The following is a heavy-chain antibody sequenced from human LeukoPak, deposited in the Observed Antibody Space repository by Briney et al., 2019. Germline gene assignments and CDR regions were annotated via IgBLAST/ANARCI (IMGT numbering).Heavy chain of an antibody. CDR3: AKDRDGSGSYSN. CDR1: GFTFDDYA. D-gene: IGHD3-10*01. V-gene: IGHV3-9*01. J-gene: IGHJ4*02. Sequence: GRSLRLSCAASGFTFDDYAIHWVRQAPGKGLERVSGISWNSGSIGYADSVKGRFTISRDNAKNSLYLQMNSLRAEDTALYYCAKDRDGSGSYSNWGQGTLVTVSS. CDR2: ISWNSGSI.